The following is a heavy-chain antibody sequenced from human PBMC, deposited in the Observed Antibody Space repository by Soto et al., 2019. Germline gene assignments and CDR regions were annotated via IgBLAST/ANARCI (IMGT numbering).Heavy chain of an antibody. V-gene: IGHV3-23*01. CDR2: ISGSGGNT. CDR1: GFTFSSYA. Sequence: GGSLRLSCAASGFTFSSYAMGWVRQTPGKGLEWVSTISGSGGNTHYTGSVKGRFTISRDNSKNTLYLQMNSLRAEDTAVYYCAKTEYYYGSGNYYFDYWGQGTLVTVSS. D-gene: IGHD3-10*01. J-gene: IGHJ4*02. CDR3: AKTEYYYGSGNYYFDY.